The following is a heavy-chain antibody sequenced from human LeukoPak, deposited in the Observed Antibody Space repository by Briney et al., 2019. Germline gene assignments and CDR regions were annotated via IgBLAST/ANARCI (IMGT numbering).Heavy chain of an antibody. V-gene: IGHV1-46*01. D-gene: IGHD6-6*01. CDR1: GCTFTSYY. Sequence: ASVKVCCKASGCTFTSYYMHWVRQAPGQGLEWMGIINPSGGSTSYAQKFQGRVTMTRDTSTSTVYMELSSLRSEDTAVYYCARDLSSSSDYYYYYGMDVWGQGTTVTVSS. CDR3: ARDLSSSSDYYYYYGMDV. J-gene: IGHJ6*02. CDR2: INPSGGST.